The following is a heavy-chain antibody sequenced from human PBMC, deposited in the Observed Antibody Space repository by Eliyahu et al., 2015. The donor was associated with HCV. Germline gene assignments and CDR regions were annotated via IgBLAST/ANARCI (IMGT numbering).Heavy chain of an antibody. CDR2: ISATGGST. V-gene: IGHV3-23*01. D-gene: IGHD1-1*01. J-gene: IGHJ4*02. Sequence: FCAASGFTFXSYAMSWVRQAPGKGLEWVSSISATGGSTFYADSXXGRFTISRDNSKNTLYLQMNTLRAEDTALYYCARSPTMDYWGQGTLVTVSS. CDR1: GFTFXSYA. CDR3: ARSPTMDY.